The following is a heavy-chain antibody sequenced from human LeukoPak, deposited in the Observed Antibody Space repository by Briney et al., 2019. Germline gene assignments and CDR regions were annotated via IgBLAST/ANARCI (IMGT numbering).Heavy chain of an antibody. CDR1: GGTFSSYT. J-gene: IGHJ5*02. D-gene: IGHD2-2*01. CDR3: ARGVVVVVPAADNWFDP. CDR2: IIPILGIA. Sequence: GASVEVSCKASGGTFSSYTISWVRQAPGQGLEWMGRIIPILGIANYAQKFQGRVTITADKSTSTAYMELSSLRSEDTAVYYCARGVVVVVPAADNWFDPWGQGTLVTVSS. V-gene: IGHV1-69*02.